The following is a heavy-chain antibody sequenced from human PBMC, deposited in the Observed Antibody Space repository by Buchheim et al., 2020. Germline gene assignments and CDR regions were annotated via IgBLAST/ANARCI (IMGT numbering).Heavy chain of an antibody. CDR2: ISYSGST. CDR1: GDSISRDNYY. D-gene: IGHD5-18*01. V-gene: IGHV4-39*07. CDR3: ARGYSYGCSSFDP. J-gene: IGHJ5*02. Sequence: QLQLQESGPGLVKPSETLSLTCSVSGDSISRDNYYWGWIRQPPGKGLEWIGSISYSGSTYSNPSLKSRVTMSVDTSENQFSLNLSSVTAADTAVYYCARGYSYGCSSFDPWGQGT.